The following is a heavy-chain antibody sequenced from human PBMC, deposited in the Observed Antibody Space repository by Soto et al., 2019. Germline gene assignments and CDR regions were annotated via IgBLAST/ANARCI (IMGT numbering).Heavy chain of an antibody. CDR1: WYSFIHYY. D-gene: IGHD2-21*01. V-gene: IGHV1-2*04. CDR2: INPLTGGT. CDR3: ARGINDRLVSYYYYMDV. J-gene: IGHJ6*03. Sequence: GASVKVSCKASWYSFIHYYVHWVRQAPGPGLEWKGRINPLTGGTKNAPRFQDWVTINSDTSTSTVYIELGRLTSDDAAVYYCARGINDRLVSYYYYMDVWAKGTTVTVSS.